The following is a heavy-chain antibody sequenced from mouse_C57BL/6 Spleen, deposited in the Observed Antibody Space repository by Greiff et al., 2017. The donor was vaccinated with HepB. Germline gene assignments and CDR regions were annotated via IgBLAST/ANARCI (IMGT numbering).Heavy chain of an antibody. J-gene: IGHJ3*01. Sequence: QVQLQQPGAELVKPGASVKLSCKASGYTFTSYWMHWVKQRPGQGLEWIGMIHPNSGSTNYNEKFKSKATLTVDKSSSTAYMQLSSRTSEDSAVYYCAREGVYYTAWFAYWGQGTLVTVSA. CDR1: GYTFTSYW. D-gene: IGHD2-1*01. CDR2: IHPNSGST. CDR3: AREGVYYTAWFAY. V-gene: IGHV1-64*01.